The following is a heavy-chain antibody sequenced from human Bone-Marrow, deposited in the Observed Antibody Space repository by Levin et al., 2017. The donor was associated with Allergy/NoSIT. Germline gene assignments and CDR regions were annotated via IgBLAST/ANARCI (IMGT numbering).Heavy chain of an antibody. CDR3: ASGITTPRNAFDR. CDR2: ISSSGSTI. V-gene: IGHV3-11*01. CDR1: GFTFSDYY. Sequence: PGGSLRLSCAASGFTFSDYYMSWIRQAPGKGLEWVSYISSSGSTIYYADSVKGRFTISRDNAKNSLYLQMNSLRAEDTAVYYCASGITTPRNAFDRGGQGTMVTGSS. D-gene: IGHD1-14*01. J-gene: IGHJ3*02.